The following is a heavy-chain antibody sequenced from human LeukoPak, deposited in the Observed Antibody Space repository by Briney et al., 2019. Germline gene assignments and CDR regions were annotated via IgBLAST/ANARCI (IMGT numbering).Heavy chain of an antibody. V-gene: IGHV3-23*01. D-gene: IGHD4-17*01. CDR3: TKDPNGDYVGAFDP. CDR1: GFSFSSFA. Sequence: GGFLRLSCAASGFSFSSFAMTWVRQAPGKGLEWVSSITAGHYPTYNTDSVKGRFTISRDNSKNTLYLQMNSLRADDTAVYYCTKDPNGDYVGAFDPWGQGILVTVSS. J-gene: IGHJ5*02. CDR2: ITAGHYPT.